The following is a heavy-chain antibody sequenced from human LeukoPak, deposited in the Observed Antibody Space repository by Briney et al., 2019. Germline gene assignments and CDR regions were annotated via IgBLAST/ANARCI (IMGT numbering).Heavy chain of an antibody. CDR2: IYYSGST. D-gene: IGHD5-24*01. V-gene: IGHV4-39*01. Sequence: SETLSLTRTVSGGSISSSSYYWGWIRQPPGKGLEWIGSIYYSGSTYYNPSLKSRVTISVDTSKNQFSLKLSSVTAADTAVYYCARLGWLQYFDYWGQGTLVTVSS. CDR1: GGSISSSSYY. J-gene: IGHJ4*02. CDR3: ARLGWLQYFDY.